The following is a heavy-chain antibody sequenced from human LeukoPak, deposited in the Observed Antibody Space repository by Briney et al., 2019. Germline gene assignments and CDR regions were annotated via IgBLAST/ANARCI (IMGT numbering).Heavy chain of an antibody. D-gene: IGHD3-10*01. Sequence: PGESLKISCKGSGYSLTSYWIAWVRQVPGKGLEWMGIIYPGDSDTRYSPSFQGQVTISADKSISTAYLQWSGLKASDTAMFYCARCLRDYGSGSYSYDYWGQGTLVTVSS. V-gene: IGHV5-51*01. J-gene: IGHJ4*02. CDR3: ARCLRDYGSGSYSYDY. CDR2: IYPGDSDT. CDR1: GYSLTSYW.